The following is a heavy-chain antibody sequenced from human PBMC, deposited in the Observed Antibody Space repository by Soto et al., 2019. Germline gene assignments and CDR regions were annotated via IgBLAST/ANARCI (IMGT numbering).Heavy chain of an antibody. V-gene: IGHV3-33*01. CDR3: ARDQGSGYENYYFDY. Sequence: GGSLRLSCAASGFTFSSYGMHWVRQAPGKGLEWVAVIWYDGSNKYYADSVKGRFTISRDNSENTLYLQMNSLRAEDTAVYYCARDQGSGYENYYFDYWGQGTLVTVSS. CDR2: IWYDGSNK. D-gene: IGHD5-12*01. J-gene: IGHJ4*02. CDR1: GFTFSSYG.